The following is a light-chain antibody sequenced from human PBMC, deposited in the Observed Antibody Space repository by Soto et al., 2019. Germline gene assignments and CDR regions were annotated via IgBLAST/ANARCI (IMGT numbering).Light chain of an antibody. J-gene: IGLJ2*01. Sequence: QSALTQPASVSGSPGQSITISCTGTSSDVGGYKFVSWYQQHPGKAPKLMIYEVSNRPSGVSHRFSGSKSGNTASLTISGLQAEDEADYYCSSYTTNNPVVFGGGTKLTVL. CDR3: SSYTTNNPVV. CDR1: SSDVGGYKF. V-gene: IGLV2-14*01. CDR2: EVS.